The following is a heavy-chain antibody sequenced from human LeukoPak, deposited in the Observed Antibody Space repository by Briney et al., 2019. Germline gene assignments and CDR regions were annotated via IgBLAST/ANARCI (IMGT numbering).Heavy chain of an antibody. V-gene: IGHV3-21*01. CDR1: GFTFSSYS. CDR3: ARDAIQWFGELLSYFDY. CDR2: ISSSSSYI. D-gene: IGHD3-10*01. J-gene: IGHJ4*02. Sequence: GGSLRLSCAASGFTFSSYSMNWVRQAPGKGLEWVSSISSSSSYIYYADSVKGRFTISRDTAKNSLYLQMNSLRAEDTAVYYCARDAIQWFGELLSYFDYWGQGTLVTVSS.